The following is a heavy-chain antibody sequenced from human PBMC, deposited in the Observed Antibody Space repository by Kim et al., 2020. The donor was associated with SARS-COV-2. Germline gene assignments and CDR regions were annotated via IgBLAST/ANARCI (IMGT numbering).Heavy chain of an antibody. V-gene: IGHV5-51*01. J-gene: IGHJ4*02. CDR1: RYNFSRYW. CDR3: ARLLPTVIQFDY. Sequence: GESLKISCKASRYNFSRYWIGWVRQLPGKGLEWMGIIYPSDSDTRDSPYFQGQVSISADKSISTAYLEWRSLKASDTAVYYCARLLPTVIQFDYWGQGTLGTVSS. D-gene: IGHD4-17*01. CDR2: IYPSDSDT.